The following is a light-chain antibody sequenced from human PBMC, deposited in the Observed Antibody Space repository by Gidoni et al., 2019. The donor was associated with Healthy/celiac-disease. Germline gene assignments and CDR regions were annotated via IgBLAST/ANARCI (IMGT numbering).Light chain of an antibody. CDR2: GAS. V-gene: IGKV3-20*01. J-gene: IGKJ4*01. Sequence: EMVLTQSPGTRSLSPGERATLSCRASQSVSSSYLAWYQQKPGQAPRLLIYGASSRATGIPDRFSGSGSGTDFTLTISRLEPEDFAVYYCQQYGSSPRTFGGXTKVEIK. CDR1: QSVSSSY. CDR3: QQYGSSPRT.